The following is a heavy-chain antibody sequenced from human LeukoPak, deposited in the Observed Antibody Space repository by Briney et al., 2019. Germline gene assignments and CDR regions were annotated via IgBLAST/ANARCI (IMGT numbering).Heavy chain of an antibody. CDR3: ARDRGQQLAHFDY. D-gene: IGHD6-13*01. CDR2: IYYSGST. Sequence: PSETLSLTCTVSGGSISSYYWSWIRQPPGKGLERIGHIYYSGSTDYNPSLKSRVTISVDTSKNQFSLKLSSVTAADTAVYYCARDRGQQLAHFDYWGQGTLVTVSS. V-gene: IGHV4-59*01. J-gene: IGHJ4*02. CDR1: GGSISSYY.